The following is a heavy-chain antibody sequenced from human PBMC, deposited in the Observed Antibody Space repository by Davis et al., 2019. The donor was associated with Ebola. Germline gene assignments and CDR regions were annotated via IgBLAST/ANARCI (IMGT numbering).Heavy chain of an antibody. CDR1: GYTFTGYY. J-gene: IGHJ6*02. CDR3: ARAYWSGSWNDHGDV. D-gene: IGHD1-1*01. CDR2: INPNSGGT. V-gene: IGHV1-2*04. Sequence: ASVKVSCKASGYTFTGYYMHWVRQAPGQGLEWMGWINPNSGGTNYAQKFQGWVTMTRDTSISTAYMELSRLRSDDTAVYYCARAYWSGSWNDHGDVWGQGTTVTVSS.